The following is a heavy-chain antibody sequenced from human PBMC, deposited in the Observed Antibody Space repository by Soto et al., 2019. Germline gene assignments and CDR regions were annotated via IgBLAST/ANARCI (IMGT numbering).Heavy chain of an antibody. CDR1: GFTFSSYA. J-gene: IGHJ6*02. Sequence: PGGSLRLSCAASGFTFSSYAMHWVRQAPGKGLEWVAVISYDGSNKYYADSVKGRFTISRDNSKNTLYLQMNSLRAEDTAVYYCARERIAAAGTNYYYYGMDVWGQGTMVTVSS. V-gene: IGHV3-30-3*01. CDR2: ISYDGSNK. CDR3: ARERIAAAGTNYYYYGMDV. D-gene: IGHD6-13*01.